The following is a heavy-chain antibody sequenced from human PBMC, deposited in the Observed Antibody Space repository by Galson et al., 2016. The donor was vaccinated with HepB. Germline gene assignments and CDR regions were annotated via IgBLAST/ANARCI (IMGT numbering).Heavy chain of an antibody. D-gene: IGHD3-3*01. V-gene: IGHV4-34*01. J-gene: IGHJ3*02. Sequence: ETLSLTCAVSGGSFSDYYWTWIRQPPGKGLEWIGEITYTGRTYYNPSLKSRLTISVDTSKNQFSLKLRSVTAADRAVYYCARREESYYDFWSGYYYSIWGQGTMVTVSS. CDR2: ITYTGRT. CDR1: GGSFSDYY. CDR3: ARREESYYDFWSGYYYSI.